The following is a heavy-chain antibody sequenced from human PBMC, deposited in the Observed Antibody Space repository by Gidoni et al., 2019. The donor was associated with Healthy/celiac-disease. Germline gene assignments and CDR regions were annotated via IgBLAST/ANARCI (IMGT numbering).Heavy chain of an antibody. D-gene: IGHD3-3*01. CDR3: TTDSITIFGVVISGTDY. Sequence: EVQLVESGGGVVKPGVSRRLACAASGFTISNAWLSWVREAPGKGLEWVGRIKSQTDGGTTDYAAPVKGRFTISRDDSTNTLYLQMNSLKTEDTAVYYCTTDSITIFGVVISGTDYWGQGTLVTVSS. J-gene: IGHJ4*02. CDR1: GFTISNAW. CDR2: IKSQTDGGTT. V-gene: IGHV3-15*01.